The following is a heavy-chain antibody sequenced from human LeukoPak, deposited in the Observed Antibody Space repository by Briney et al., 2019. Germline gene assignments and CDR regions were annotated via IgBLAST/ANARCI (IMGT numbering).Heavy chain of an antibody. V-gene: IGHV4-59*01. CDR2: IYYSGNA. CDR3: ASSWEIFGVVSPYYYYGLHV. J-gene: IGHJ6*02. CDR1: GGSITSYY. D-gene: IGHD3-3*01. Sequence: SETLSLTCTVSGGSITSYYWSWIRQPPGKGLEWIGYIYYSGNANYSPSLKSRVTISIDTSENQFSLKLSSVTAADTAVYYCASSWEIFGVVSPYYYYGLHVWGQGTTVTVSS.